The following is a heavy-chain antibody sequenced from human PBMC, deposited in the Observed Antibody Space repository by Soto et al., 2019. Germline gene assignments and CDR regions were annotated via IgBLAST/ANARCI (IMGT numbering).Heavy chain of an antibody. V-gene: IGHV1-69*13. J-gene: IGHJ6*02. CDR2: IIPRSATS. CDR3: AREGLVLVPTTVNSDYYYYAMDV. Sequence: GASAEVCCTASGETFSIYIITWVRQAPGQGLEWMGGIIPRSATSNYAQKFQGRVTITADESTSTAYMELSSLRSEDTAVYYCAREGLVLVPTTVNSDYYYYAMDVWGQGTTVTVSS. CDR1: GETFSIYI. D-gene: IGHD2-2*01.